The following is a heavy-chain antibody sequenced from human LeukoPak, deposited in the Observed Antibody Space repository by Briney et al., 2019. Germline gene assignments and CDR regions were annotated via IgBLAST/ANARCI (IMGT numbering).Heavy chain of an antibody. CDR1: GFTVSNNY. CDR2: IYSGGST. Sequence: PGGSLRLSCAASGFTVSNNYISWVRQAPGKGLEWVSVIYSGGSTKYADSVKARFTISRDNSKNTVYLQMNSLRADDTAVYYCATPTPDNWGPGNLFSVSS. V-gene: IGHV3-53*01. CDR3: ATPTPDN. J-gene: IGHJ4*02. D-gene: IGHD2-15*01.